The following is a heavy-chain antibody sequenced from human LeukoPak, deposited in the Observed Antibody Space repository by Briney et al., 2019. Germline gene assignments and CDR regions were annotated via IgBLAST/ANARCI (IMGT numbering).Heavy chain of an antibody. J-gene: IGHJ4*02. CDR3: ARRQY. CDR2: FYNSGRS. CDR1: DDSISDYY. Sequence: SETLSLTCTVSDDSISDYYRGWIRQPPGKGLEWIGYFYNSGRSTYNPSLKSRVAISADTSKNHFSLKLSSVTAADTAVYYCARRQYWGQGTLVTVSS. V-gene: IGHV4-59*08.